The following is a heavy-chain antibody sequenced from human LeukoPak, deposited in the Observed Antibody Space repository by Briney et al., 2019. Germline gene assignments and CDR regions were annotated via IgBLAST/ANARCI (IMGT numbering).Heavy chain of an antibody. CDR3: ARSLCGGDCYSALDH. D-gene: IGHD2-21*01. J-gene: IGHJ4*02. CDR1: RYTFSDYY. Sequence: GASVKVSCKASRYTFSDYYMHWVRQAPGQGLEWMGWMNPNSGGTNSAQKFQGRVTMTRDTSISTAYMELSSLTSDDAAVYYCARSLCGGDCYSALDHWGQGTLVTVSS. V-gene: IGHV1-2*02. CDR2: MNPNSGGT.